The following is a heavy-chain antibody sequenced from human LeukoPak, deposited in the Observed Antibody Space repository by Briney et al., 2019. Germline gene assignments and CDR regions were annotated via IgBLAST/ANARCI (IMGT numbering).Heavy chain of an antibody. D-gene: IGHD4-11*01. Sequence: GASVKVSCKASGYTFTSYDINWVRQATGQGLEWRGWMNPNSGNTGYAQKFQGRVTMTRNTSISTAYMELSSLRSEETAVYYCARNVYSNYLIPGYYYYGMDVWGQGTTVTVSS. CDR1: GYTFTSYD. CDR2: MNPNSGNT. CDR3: ARNVYSNYLIPGYYYYGMDV. V-gene: IGHV1-8*01. J-gene: IGHJ6*02.